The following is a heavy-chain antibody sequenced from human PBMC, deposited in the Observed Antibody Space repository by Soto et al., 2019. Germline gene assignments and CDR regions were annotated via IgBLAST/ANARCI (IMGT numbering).Heavy chain of an antibody. V-gene: IGHV3-7*01. Sequence: SLRLSFASSGFTFSTYWMSWVRQAPGKGLEWVANIKQDGSEKYYVDSVKGRFTISRDNAKNSLYLQMKSLRDEDTAVYYCARNSESPGIAVAGPFDPWGQGNLVTV. CDR1: GFTFSTYW. D-gene: IGHD6-19*01. J-gene: IGHJ5*02. CDR2: IKQDGSEK. CDR3: ARNSESPGIAVAGPFDP.